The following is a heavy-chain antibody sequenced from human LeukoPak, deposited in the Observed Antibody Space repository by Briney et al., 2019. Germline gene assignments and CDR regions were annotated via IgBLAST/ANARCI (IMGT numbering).Heavy chain of an antibody. Sequence: GGSLRLSCAASGFTFSDYYMSWISQAQGKGLEWVSYISSSGRTIYYAHSVKGRFTISRDNAKNSLYLQMNSLRAEDTAVYYCARDYDILTGRTIDHWGQGTLVTVSS. CDR1: GFTFSDYY. V-gene: IGHV3-11*04. D-gene: IGHD3-9*01. CDR3: ARDYDILTGRTIDH. CDR2: ISSSGRTI. J-gene: IGHJ4*02.